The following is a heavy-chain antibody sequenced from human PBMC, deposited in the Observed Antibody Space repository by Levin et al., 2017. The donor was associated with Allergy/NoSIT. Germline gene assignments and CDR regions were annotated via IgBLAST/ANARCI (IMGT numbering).Heavy chain of an antibody. CDR1: GYTFTGYY. Sequence: ASVKVSCKASGYTFTGYYMHWVRQAPGQGLEWMGWINPNSGGTNYAQKFQGRVTMTRDTSISTAYMELSRLRSDDTAVYYCARDPPGDPYYYYGMDVWGQGTTVTVSS. CDR3: ARDPPGDPYYYYGMDV. V-gene: IGHV1-2*02. J-gene: IGHJ6*02. CDR2: INPNSGGT. D-gene: IGHD7-27*01.